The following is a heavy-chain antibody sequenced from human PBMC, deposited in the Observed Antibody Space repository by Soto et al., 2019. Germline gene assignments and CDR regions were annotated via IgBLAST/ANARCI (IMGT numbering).Heavy chain of an antibody. CDR3: ARWELLSAFDI. D-gene: IGHD1-26*01. CDR2: IYSGGST. Sequence: GGSLRLSCAASGFTFSNYAMTWVRQAPGEGLEWVSVIYSGGSTYYADSVKGRFTISRDNSKNTLYLQMKSLRAEDTAVYYCARWELLSAFDIWGQGTMVTVSS. J-gene: IGHJ3*02. V-gene: IGHV3-53*01. CDR1: GFTFSNYA.